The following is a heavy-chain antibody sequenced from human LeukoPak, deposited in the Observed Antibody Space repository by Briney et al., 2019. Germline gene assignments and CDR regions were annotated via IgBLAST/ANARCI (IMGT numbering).Heavy chain of an antibody. V-gene: IGHV1-69*04. Sequence: ASVKVSCTASGGTFSSYAISWVRQAPGQGLEWMGRIIPILGIANYAQKFQGRVTITADKSTSTAYMELSSLRSEDTAVYYCARDSVPVAGTGYWFDPWGQGTLVTVSS. CDR3: ARDSVPVAGTGYWFDP. J-gene: IGHJ5*02. D-gene: IGHD6-19*01. CDR1: GGTFSSYA. CDR2: IIPILGIA.